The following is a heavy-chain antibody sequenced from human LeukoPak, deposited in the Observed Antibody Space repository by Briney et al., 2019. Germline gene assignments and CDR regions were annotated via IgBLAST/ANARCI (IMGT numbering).Heavy chain of an antibody. Sequence: GGSLRLSCVASGFTFDDYGMSWVRQAPGKGLEWVSAINWNGSRTGYADSVKGRFTISRDNAKNSLYLQMNSLRAEDTALYYCAILGGVDAFDIWGQGTMVTVSS. V-gene: IGHV3-20*04. J-gene: IGHJ3*02. CDR3: AILGGVDAFDI. CDR2: INWNGSRT. CDR1: GFTFDDYG. D-gene: IGHD3-16*01.